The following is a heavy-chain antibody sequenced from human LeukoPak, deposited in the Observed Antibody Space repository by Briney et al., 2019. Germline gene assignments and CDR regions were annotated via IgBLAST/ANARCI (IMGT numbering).Heavy chain of an antibody. CDR3: ARDLSGNYYFDY. CDR2: IYSGGST. V-gene: IGHV3-66*01. CDR1: GFTVSSNY. Sequence: GGSLRLSCAASGFTVSSNYMSWVRQAPGKGLEWVSVIYSGGSTYYADSVKGRFTISRDNSKNTLYLQMNSLRAEDTAVYYCARDLSGNYYFDYRGQGTLVTVSS. D-gene: IGHD1-26*01. J-gene: IGHJ4*02.